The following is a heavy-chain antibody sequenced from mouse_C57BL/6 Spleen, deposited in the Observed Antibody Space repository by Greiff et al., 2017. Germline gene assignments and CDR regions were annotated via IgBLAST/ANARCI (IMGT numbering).Heavy chain of an antibody. J-gene: IGHJ2*01. D-gene: IGHD1-1*01. CDR2: SSGGGGNT. V-gene: IGHV5-9*01. CDR1: GFNFSSYT. CDR3: ARHKNYGSSPFDY. Sequence: DVMLVESGGGLVKPGGSLKLSCAASGFNFSSYTMSWVRQTPEKRLEWVATSSGGGGNTYYPDSVEGRFNISRDKAKNTLYMQMSSLRSADTALYYCARHKNYGSSPFDYWCQGTTLTVSS.